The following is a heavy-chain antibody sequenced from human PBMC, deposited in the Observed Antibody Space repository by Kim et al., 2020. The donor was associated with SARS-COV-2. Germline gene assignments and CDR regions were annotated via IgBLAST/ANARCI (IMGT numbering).Heavy chain of an antibody. CDR1: GGTFSSYA. Sequence: SVKVSCKASGGTFSSYAISWVRQAPGQGLEWMGGIIPIFGTANYAQKFQGRVTITADESTSTAYMELSSPRSEDTAVDYCARVSGYDLRFNDYWGQGTLVTVSS. CDR3: ARVSGYDLRFNDY. J-gene: IGHJ4*02. V-gene: IGHV1-69*13. D-gene: IGHD5-12*01. CDR2: IIPIFGTA.